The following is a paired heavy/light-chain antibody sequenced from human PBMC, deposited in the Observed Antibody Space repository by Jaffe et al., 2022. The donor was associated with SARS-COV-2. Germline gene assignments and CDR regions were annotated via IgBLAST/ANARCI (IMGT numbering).Light chain of an antibody. V-gene: IGLV1-40*01. J-gene: IGLJ2*01. CDR1: SSNIGAGYD. CDR3: QSYDSSLSGSV. Sequence: QSVLTQPPSVSGAPGQRVTISCTGSSSNIGAGYDVHWYQQLPGTAPKLLIYANSNRPSGVPDRFSGSKSGTSASLAITGLQAEDEADYYCQSYDSSLSGSVFGGGTKLTVL. CDR2: ANS.
Heavy chain of an antibody. CDR2: ISYDGSTK. J-gene: IGHJ4*02. V-gene: IGHV3-30*18. CDR1: GFTFSSHA. D-gene: IGHD3-22*01. Sequence: QVQLVESGGGVVQPGRSLRLSCVASGFTFSSHAMHWVRQAPGKGLEWVALISYDGSTKYYADSVKGRFTISRDNSKNTLYLQMNSLRVEDTAVYYCAKVGSRSGFYTRAALDNWGQGTLVTVSS. CDR3: AKVGSRSGFYTRAALDN.